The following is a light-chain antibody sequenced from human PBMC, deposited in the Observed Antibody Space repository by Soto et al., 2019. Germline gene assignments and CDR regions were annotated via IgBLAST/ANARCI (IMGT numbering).Light chain of an antibody. CDR2: GAS. CDR1: QSVSSSY. J-gene: IGKJ1*01. CDR3: QQYNNWPWT. Sequence: ERVMTQSPATLSVSPGERATRSCRASQSVSSSYLTWYQQKPGQAPRLLIYGASTRATGIPARFSGSGSGTEFTLTISSLQSEDFAVYYCQQYNNWPWTFGQGTKVDIK. V-gene: IGKV3-15*01.